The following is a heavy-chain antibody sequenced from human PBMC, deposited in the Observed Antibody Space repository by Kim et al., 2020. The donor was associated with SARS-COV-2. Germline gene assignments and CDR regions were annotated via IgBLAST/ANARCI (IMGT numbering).Heavy chain of an antibody. V-gene: IGHV3-74*01. J-gene: IGHJ4*02. D-gene: IGHD5-18*01. CDR1: GFTFSTYW. CDR3: ARDHSPISYGSLGAR. CDR2: INPDGTST. Sequence: GGSLRLSCAASGFTFSTYWMHWVRQAPGKGLVWVSRINPDGTSTNYADSVKGRFSVSRDNAKNTLYLQMNSLRAEDTAVYYCARDHSPISYGSLGARWGQGTLVTVSS.